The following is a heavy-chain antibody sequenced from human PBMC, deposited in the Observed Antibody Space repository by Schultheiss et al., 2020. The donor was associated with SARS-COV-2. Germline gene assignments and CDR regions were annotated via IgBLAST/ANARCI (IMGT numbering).Heavy chain of an antibody. J-gene: IGHJ4*02. CDR1: GGSISSGGYY. CDR2: IYYSGST. V-gene: IGHV4-31*03. D-gene: IGHD3-3*01. Sequence: SETLSLTCTVSGGSISSGGYYWSWIRQHPGKGLEWIGYIYYSGSTYYNPSLKSRVTISVDTSKNQFSLKLSSVTAADTAVYYCARTRGLRFLEWLSEFDYWGQGTLVTVSS. CDR3: ARTRGLRFLEWLSEFDY.